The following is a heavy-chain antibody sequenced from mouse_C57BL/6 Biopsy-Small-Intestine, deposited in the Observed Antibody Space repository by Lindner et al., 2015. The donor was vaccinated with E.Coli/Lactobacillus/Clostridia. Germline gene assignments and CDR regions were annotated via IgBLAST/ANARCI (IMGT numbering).Heavy chain of an antibody. CDR1: GYTFTSYD. J-gene: IGHJ4*01. CDR2: LNPNSGNT. V-gene: IGHV1S55*01. CDR3: VRWSGRGLRYSSGYYHFDY. D-gene: IGHD1-1*01. Sequence: SVKVSCKTSGYTFTSYDLNWVRQAPGQGLEWMGWLNPNSGNTGYAQEFQGRVTMTRDTSISTAYMELSSLRSEDTAVYYCVRWSGRGLRYSSGYYHFDYWGQGTLVTVSS.